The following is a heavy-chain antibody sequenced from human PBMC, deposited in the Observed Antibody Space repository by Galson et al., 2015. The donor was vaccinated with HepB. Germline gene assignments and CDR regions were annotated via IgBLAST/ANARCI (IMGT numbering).Heavy chain of an antibody. Sequence: SLRLSCAASGFTFSSYAMSWVRQAPGKGLEWVSAISGSGGSTYYADSVKGRFTISRDNSKNTLYLQMNSLGAEDTAVYYCAKPPRRLGYYYYYGMDVWGQGTTVTVSS. CDR2: ISGSGGST. CDR1: GFTFSSYA. CDR3: AKPPRRLGYYYYYGMDV. V-gene: IGHV3-23*01. J-gene: IGHJ6*02. D-gene: IGHD3-16*01.